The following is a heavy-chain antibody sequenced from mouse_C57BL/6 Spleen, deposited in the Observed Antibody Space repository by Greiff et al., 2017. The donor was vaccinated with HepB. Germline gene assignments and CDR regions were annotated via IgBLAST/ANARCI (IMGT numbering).Heavy chain of an antibody. CDR2: IYPGDGDT. V-gene: IGHV1-82*01. J-gene: IGHJ4*01. CDR3: APVYYGSSYDAMDY. CDR1: GYAFSSSW. D-gene: IGHD1-1*01. Sequence: VQLQQSGPELVKPGASVKISCKASGYAFSSSWMNWVKQRPGKGLEWIGRIYPGDGDTNYNGKFKGKATLTADKSSSTAYMQLSSLTSEDSAVYFCAPVYYGSSYDAMDYWGQGTSVTVSS.